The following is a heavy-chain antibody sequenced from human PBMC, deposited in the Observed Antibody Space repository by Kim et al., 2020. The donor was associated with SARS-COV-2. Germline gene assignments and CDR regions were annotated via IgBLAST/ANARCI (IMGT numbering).Heavy chain of an antibody. D-gene: IGHD3-16*01. Sequence: GGSLRLSCTASGFTFGDYAMSWVRQAPGKGLEWVGFIRSKAYGGTTEYAASVKGRFTISRDDSKSIAYLQMNSLKTEDTAVYYCTRDLGPVSGMDVWGQGTTVTVSS. CDR3: TRDLGPVSGMDV. CDR2: IRSKAYGGTT. CDR1: GFTFGDYA. V-gene: IGHV3-49*04. J-gene: IGHJ6*02.